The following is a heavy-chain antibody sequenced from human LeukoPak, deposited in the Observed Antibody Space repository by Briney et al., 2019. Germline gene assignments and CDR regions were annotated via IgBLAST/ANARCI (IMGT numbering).Heavy chain of an antibody. CDR1: GVTFSSYC. CDR2: IWDGGSNK. J-gene: IGHJ4*02. D-gene: IGHD2-21*01. CDR3: ARKISCGGDCYSLDY. V-gene: IGHV3-33*01. Sequence: PGGSLRLSCAASGVTFSSYCRHWVRQPPGKGLERVAGIWDGGSNKYYAYSVKGGFTISRDNSKQTLYLQMTSLRADHTAVYYCARKISCGGDCYSLDYWGQGTLVTVSS.